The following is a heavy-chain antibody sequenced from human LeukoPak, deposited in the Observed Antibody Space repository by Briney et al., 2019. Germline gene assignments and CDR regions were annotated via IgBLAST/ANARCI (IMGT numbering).Heavy chain of an antibody. Sequence: KSGGSLRLSCAASGFTFSDYYMSWIRQAPGKGLEWVSYISSSGSTIYYADSVKGRFTISRDNAKNSLYLQMNSLGAEDTAVYYCAIATAKIQGYYYGMDVWGQGTTVTVSS. J-gene: IGHJ6*02. V-gene: IGHV3-11*01. D-gene: IGHD1-1*01. CDR3: AIATAKIQGYYYGMDV. CDR2: ISSSGSTI. CDR1: GFTFSDYY.